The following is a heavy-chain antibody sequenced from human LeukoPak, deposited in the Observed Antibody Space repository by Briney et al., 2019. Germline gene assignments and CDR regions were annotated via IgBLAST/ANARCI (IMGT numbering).Heavy chain of an antibody. V-gene: IGHV1-46*01. CDR1: GYTFTSYY. Sequence: ASVKVSCKASGYTFTSYYMHWVRQAPGQGLEWMGIINPSGGSTSYAQKFQGSVTMTRDTSTSTVYMELSSLRSEDTAVYYCARVQGYTAMVYYFDYWGQGTLVTVSS. CDR3: ARVQGYTAMVYYFDY. CDR2: INPSGGST. J-gene: IGHJ4*02. D-gene: IGHD5-18*01.